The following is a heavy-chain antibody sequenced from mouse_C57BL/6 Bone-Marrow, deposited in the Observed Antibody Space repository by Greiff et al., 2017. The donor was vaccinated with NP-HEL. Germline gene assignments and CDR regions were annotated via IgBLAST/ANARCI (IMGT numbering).Heavy chain of an antibody. Sequence: EVKLVESGGGLVQPGGSLKLSCAASGFTFSDYGMAWVRQAPRKGPEWVAFISNLAYSIYYADTVTGRFTISRENAKNTLYLEMSSLRSEDTAMYYCARDLYYDYEGYFDVWGTETTVTVSS. CDR3: ARDLYYDYEGYFDV. V-gene: IGHV5-15*04. CDR1: GFTFSDYG. CDR2: ISNLAYSI. J-gene: IGHJ1*03. D-gene: IGHD2-4*01.